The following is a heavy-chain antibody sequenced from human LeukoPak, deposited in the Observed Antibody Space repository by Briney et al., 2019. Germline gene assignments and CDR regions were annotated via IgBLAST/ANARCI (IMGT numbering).Heavy chain of an antibody. J-gene: IGHJ5*02. D-gene: IGHD3-16*02. V-gene: IGHV4-39*07. CDR1: GGSISSSSYY. CDR2: IYYSGST. Sequence: PSETLSLTCTVSGGSISSSSYYWGWIRQPPGKGLEWIGSIYYSGSTYYNPSLKSRVTISVDTSKNQFSLKLSSVTAADTAVYYCARGSYDYVWGSYRYTWFDPWGQGTLVTVSS. CDR3: ARGSYDYVWGSYRYTWFDP.